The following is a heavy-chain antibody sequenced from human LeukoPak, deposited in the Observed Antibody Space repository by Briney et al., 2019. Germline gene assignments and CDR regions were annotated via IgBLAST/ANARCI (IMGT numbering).Heavy chain of an antibody. V-gene: IGHV4-59*01. CDR2: IYYSGST. CDR3: ARVDDYVSGSYRY. J-gene: IGHJ4*02. D-gene: IGHD3-16*02. Sequence: SETLSLTCTVSGGSISTYYWSRIRQPPGKGLEWIGYIYYSGSTNYNPSLKSRVTISADTSKNQFSLKLSSVTAADTAVYYCARVDDYVSGSYRYWGQGTLVTVSS. CDR1: GGSISTYY.